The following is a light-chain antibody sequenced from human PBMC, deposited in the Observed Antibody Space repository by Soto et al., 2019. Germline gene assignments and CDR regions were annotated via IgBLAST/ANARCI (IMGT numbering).Light chain of an antibody. CDR1: QSLLHSNGYNY. CDR2: LCS. CDR3: MQALQTPLFT. Sequence: DIVMTQSPLSLPVTPGEPASISCRSSQSLLHSNGYNYLDWYLQKPGQSPQLLIYLCSNRASGVPDRFSGSGSGTDFTLKISRVEAEDVGVYYCMQALQTPLFTFGPGTKVDIK. J-gene: IGKJ3*01. V-gene: IGKV2-28*01.